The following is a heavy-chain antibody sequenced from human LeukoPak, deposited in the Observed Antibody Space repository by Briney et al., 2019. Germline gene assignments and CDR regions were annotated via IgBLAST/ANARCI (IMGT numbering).Heavy chain of an antibody. V-gene: IGHV3-53*01. J-gene: IGHJ4*02. CDR1: GFIVSNND. Sequence: PGGSLRLSCAASGFIVSNNDMSWVRQAPGKGLEWVSLIYSGGRTYYADSVKGRFTISRDNSKNTLYLQMSSLRGEDTAVYYCARGCFYDRSPYCPFDYWGQGTLVTVSS. CDR3: ARGCFYDRSPYCPFDY. CDR2: IYSGGRT. D-gene: IGHD3-22*01.